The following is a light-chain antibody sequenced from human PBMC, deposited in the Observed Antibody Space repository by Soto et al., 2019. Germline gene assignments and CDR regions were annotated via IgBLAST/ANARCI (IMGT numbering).Light chain of an antibody. V-gene: IGKV1-39*01. Sequence: DIQMTQSPSSLSASVGDRVTITCRASQSITYYLNWYQQKPGKVPKVLIYAASNLQSGVPSRFSGSGSGTDFTLTNSSLQPEDFATYYCQQSYSTPVTFGQGTKVEIK. CDR1: QSITYY. CDR3: QQSYSTPVT. J-gene: IGKJ1*01. CDR2: AAS.